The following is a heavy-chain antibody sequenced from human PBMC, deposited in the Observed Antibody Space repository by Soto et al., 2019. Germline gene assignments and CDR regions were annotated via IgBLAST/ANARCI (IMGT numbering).Heavy chain of an antibody. D-gene: IGHD4-17*01. CDR3: ARVNYGDYYYGMDV. Sequence: SESLSLTCTVSGGSINYSYWTWIRQPPGKGLEWIGYISYTGSANYNASLKSRLTISVDTSKNQFSLKLSSVTAADTALYYCARVNYGDYYYGMDVWGQGTTVTVSS. CDR2: ISYTGSA. J-gene: IGHJ6*02. CDR1: GGSINYSY. V-gene: IGHV4-59*01.